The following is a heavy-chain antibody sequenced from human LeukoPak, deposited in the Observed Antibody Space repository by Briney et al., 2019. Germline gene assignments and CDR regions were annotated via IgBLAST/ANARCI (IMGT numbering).Heavy chain of an antibody. CDR3: ARGRYAAGSVDY. Sequence: PSETLSLTCAVYGGSFSGYYWSWIRQPPGKGLEWIGEIKHSGSTNYNPSLKSRVTISVDTSKNQFSLKLSSVTAADTAVYYCARGRYAAGSVDYWGQGTLVTVSS. V-gene: IGHV4-34*01. CDR2: IKHSGST. CDR1: GGSFSGYY. D-gene: IGHD6-13*01. J-gene: IGHJ4*02.